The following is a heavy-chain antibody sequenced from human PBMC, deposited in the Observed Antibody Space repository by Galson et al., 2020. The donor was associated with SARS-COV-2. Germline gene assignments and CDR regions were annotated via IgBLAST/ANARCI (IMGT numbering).Heavy chain of an antibody. D-gene: IGHD3-22*01. CDR1: GFTFRDSY. J-gene: IGHJ6*02. V-gene: IGHV3-11*01. Sequence: GESLQISCAASGFTFRDSYMSWSRQAPGKRPEWGSYSRSSGSTIYYADSVKGRFTISRDNAKNSLYLQMNSLRAEDTAVYYCARVDAPFITTFCRDVWGQGTTVTVSS. CDR3: ARVDAPFITTFCRDV. CDR2: SRSSGSTI.